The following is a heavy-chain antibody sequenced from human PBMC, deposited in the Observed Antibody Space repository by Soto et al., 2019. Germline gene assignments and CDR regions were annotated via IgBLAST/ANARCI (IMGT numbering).Heavy chain of an antibody. V-gene: IGHV1-2*02. CDR3: ARGGYCSGGSCNLQLPLYYYYYYGMDV. CDR2: INPNSGGT. CDR1: GYTFTGYY. Sequence: ASVKVSCKASGYTFTGYYMHWVRQAPGQGLEWMGWINPNSGGTNYAQKFQGRVTMTRDTSISTAYMELSRLRSDDTAVYYCARGGYCSGGSCNLQLPLYYYYYYGMDVWGQGTTVIVS. J-gene: IGHJ6*02. D-gene: IGHD2-15*01.